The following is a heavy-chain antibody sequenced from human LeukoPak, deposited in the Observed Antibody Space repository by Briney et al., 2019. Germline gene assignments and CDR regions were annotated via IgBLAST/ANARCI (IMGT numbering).Heavy chain of an antibody. CDR1: GGSISSYY. D-gene: IGHD3-16*01. CDR2: IYYSGST. V-gene: IGHV4-59*01. CDR3: ARVLYDGSYYMDV. J-gene: IGHJ6*03. Sequence: SETLSLTCTVSGGSISSYYWSWIRQPPGKGLEWIGYIYYSGSTNYNPSLKSRVTISVDTSKTQFSLKLSSVTAADTAVYYCARVLYDGSYYMDVWGKGTTVTVSS.